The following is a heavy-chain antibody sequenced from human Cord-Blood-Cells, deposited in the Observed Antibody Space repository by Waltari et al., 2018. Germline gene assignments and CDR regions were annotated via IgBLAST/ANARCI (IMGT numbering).Heavy chain of an antibody. Sequence: QVQLQQWGAGLLKPSENLSLTCAVYGGSFRGYYWSWIRPPPGKGLEWIGEINHSGSTNYNPSLKSRVTISVDTSKNQFSLKLSSVTAADTAVYYCARGPYDSSGYYFYYWGQGTLVTVSS. CDR2: INHSGST. J-gene: IGHJ4*02. V-gene: IGHV4-34*01. CDR3: ARGPYDSSGYYFYY. D-gene: IGHD3-22*01. CDR1: GGSFRGYY.